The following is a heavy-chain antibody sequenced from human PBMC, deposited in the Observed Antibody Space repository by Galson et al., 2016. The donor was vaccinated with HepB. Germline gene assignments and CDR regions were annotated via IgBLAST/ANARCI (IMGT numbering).Heavy chain of an antibody. V-gene: IGHV3-66*01. CDR3: ARATHTITYYYDSSGYKVDAFDI. CDR2: IYGGGST. D-gene: IGHD3-22*01. J-gene: IGHJ3*02. CDR1: GFTFSSYS. Sequence: SLRLSCAASGFTFSSYSMNWVRQAPGKGLEWVSVIYGGGSTFYADSAKGRFTISRDNAKNSLYLQMNSLRAEDTAVYYCARATHTITYYYDSSGYKVDAFDIWGQGTMVTVSS.